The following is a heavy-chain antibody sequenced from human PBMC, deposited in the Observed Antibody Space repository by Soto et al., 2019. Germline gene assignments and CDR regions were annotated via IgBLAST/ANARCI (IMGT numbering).Heavy chain of an antibody. V-gene: IGHV1-69*13. D-gene: IGHD2-15*01. CDR1: GGTFSSYA. J-gene: IGHJ6*02. CDR3: ARDFDCSGGSCYSSPKDYYYFGMDV. Sequence: SVKVSCKASGGTFSSYAISWVRQAPGQGLEWMGGIIPIFGTANYAQKFQGRVTITADESTSTAYMELSSLRSEDTAVYYCARDFDCSGGSCYSSPKDYYYFGMDVWGQGTTVTVSS. CDR2: IIPIFGTA.